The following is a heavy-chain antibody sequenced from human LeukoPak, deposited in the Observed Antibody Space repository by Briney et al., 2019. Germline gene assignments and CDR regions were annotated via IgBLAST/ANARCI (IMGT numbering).Heavy chain of an antibody. CDR1: GFTFSSYS. D-gene: IGHD4-17*01. J-gene: IGHJ2*01. V-gene: IGHV3-21*01. CDR3: ARGLGDYWYFDL. CDR2: IGSSSGYI. Sequence: GGSLRLSCTPSGFTFSSYSMSWVRQAPGKGLEWVSCIGSSSGYIYYADSVKGRFTISRDNAKNSLYLQMNSLRAEDTAVYYCARGLGDYWYFDLWGRGTLVTVSS.